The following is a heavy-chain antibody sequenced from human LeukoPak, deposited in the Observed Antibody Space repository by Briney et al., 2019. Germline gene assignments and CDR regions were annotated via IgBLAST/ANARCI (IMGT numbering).Heavy chain of an antibody. V-gene: IGHV4-34*01. CDR2: ISPSGNT. CDR1: GGSFTIYS. D-gene: IGHD5-24*01. J-gene: IGHJ6*03. CDR3: AREGWLHQIAYYYYYMDV. Sequence: PSETLSLTCAVYGGSFTIYSWTWIRQPPGKSLEWVGEISPSGNTQYNPSLKSRVTISVDTSKNQFSLKLSSVTAADTAVYYCAREGWLHQIAYYYYYMDVWGKGTTVTVSS.